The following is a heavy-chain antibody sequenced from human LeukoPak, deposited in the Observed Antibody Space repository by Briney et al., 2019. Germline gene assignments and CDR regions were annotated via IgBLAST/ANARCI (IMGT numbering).Heavy chain of an antibody. CDR2: VKSTDGST. CDR1: GYTFTNYD. Sequence: GASVTVSCQASGYTFTNYDINWVRQAPGEGLEWMGWVKSTDGSTAYARKFQGRVSMTRDTSTNTAHMQLSGLTSEDTAVFYCARGVRGGAGVYSYGFYFDYWGQGTPLTVSS. J-gene: IGHJ4*02. CDR3: ARGVRGGAGVYSYGFYFDY. D-gene: IGHD5-18*01. V-gene: IGHV1-8*01.